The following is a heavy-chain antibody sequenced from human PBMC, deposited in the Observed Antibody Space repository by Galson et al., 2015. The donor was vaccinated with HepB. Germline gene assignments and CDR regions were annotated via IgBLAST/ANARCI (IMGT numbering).Heavy chain of an antibody. Sequence: SLRLSCAASGFTFSSYGMHWVRQAPGKGLEWVAVISYDGSNKYYADSVKGRFTISRDNSKNTLYLQMNSLRAEDTAVYYCAKDLEGYCSSTSCYGGDYFDYWGQGTLVTVSS. CDR2: ISYDGSNK. D-gene: IGHD2-2*01. CDR3: AKDLEGYCSSTSCYGGDYFDY. V-gene: IGHV3-30*18. CDR1: GFTFSSYG. J-gene: IGHJ4*02.